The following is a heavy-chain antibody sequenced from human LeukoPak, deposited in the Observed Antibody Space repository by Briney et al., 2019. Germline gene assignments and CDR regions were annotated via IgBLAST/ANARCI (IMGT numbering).Heavy chain of an antibody. J-gene: IGHJ4*02. D-gene: IGHD3-3*01. CDR3: ARDRVWSGYHYFDY. V-gene: IGHV3-48*01. Sequence: PGGSLRLSCVASGFTFSSYSMNWVRQAPGKGLEWVSYISSGSSTIYYADSVKGRFTISRDNAKNSLYLQMNRLRAEDTAVYYCARDRVWSGYHYFDYWGQGTLVTVSS. CDR1: GFTFSSYS. CDR2: ISSGSSTI.